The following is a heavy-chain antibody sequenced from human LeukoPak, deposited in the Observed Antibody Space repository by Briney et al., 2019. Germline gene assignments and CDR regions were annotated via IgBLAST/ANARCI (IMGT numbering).Heavy chain of an antibody. J-gene: IGHJ3*02. CDR3: ARAYSNYVRAFDI. CDR1: GGTFSSYA. V-gene: IGHV1-69*05. Sequence: ASVKVSCKASGGTFSSYAISWVRQAPGQGLEWMGGIIPIFGTANYAQKFQGRVTITTDESTSTAYMEPSSLRSEDTAVYYCARAYSNYVRAFDIWGQGTMVTVSS. D-gene: IGHD4-11*01. CDR2: IIPIFGTA.